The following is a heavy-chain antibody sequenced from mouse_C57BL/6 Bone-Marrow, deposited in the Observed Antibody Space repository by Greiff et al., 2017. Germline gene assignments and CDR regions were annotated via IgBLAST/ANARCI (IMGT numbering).Heavy chain of an antibody. CDR2: IDPENGDT. Sequence: VQLKQSGAELVRPGASVKLSCTASGFNIKDDYMHWVKQRPEQGLEWIGWIDPENGDTEYASKFQGKATITADTSSNTAYLQLSSLTSEDTAVHYWTTTVVAGYYWGQGTTLTVSS. CDR1: GFNIKDDY. J-gene: IGHJ2*01. CDR3: TTTVVAGYY. D-gene: IGHD1-1*01. V-gene: IGHV14-4*01.